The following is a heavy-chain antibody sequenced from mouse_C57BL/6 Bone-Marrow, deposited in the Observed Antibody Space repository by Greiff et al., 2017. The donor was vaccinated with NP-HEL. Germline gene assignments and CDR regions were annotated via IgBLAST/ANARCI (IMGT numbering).Heavy chain of an antibody. D-gene: IGHD1-1*01. CDR1: GYTFTSYW. J-gene: IGHJ4*01. Sequence: QVQLQQPGAELVKPGASVKLSCKASGYTFTSYWMHWVKQRPGQGLEWIGMIHPNSGSTNYNEKFQSKATLTVDKSSSTAYMQLSSLTSEDSAVYYSARGGVVARVYAMDYWGQGTSVTVSS. CDR2: IHPNSGST. CDR3: ARGGVVARVYAMDY. V-gene: IGHV1-64*01.